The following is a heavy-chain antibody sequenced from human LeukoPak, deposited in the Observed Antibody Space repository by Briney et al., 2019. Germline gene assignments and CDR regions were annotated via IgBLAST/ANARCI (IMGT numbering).Heavy chain of an antibody. CDR3: ARSDYGGGFDY. D-gene: IGHD4-17*01. Sequence: SETLSLICTVSGGSISSYYWSWIRQPPGKGLEYIGYVSTSGGTNYSPSLKSRVTISVDTSKNQFSLKLRSVTAADTAVYYCARSDYGGGFDYWGQGTLVTVSS. CDR1: GGSISSYY. V-gene: IGHV4-4*09. CDR2: VSTSGGT. J-gene: IGHJ4*02.